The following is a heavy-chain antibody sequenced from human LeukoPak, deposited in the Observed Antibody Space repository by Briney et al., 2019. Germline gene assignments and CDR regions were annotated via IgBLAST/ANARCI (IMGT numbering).Heavy chain of an antibody. CDR2: ISGSGGTT. Sequence: PGGSLRLSCAASGFTFSNYAMSWVRQAPGKGLEWVSAISGSGGTTYYADSVKGRFTISRDNALNSLYLQMNSLRAEDAAMYYCARGRYDILTGGAYFDYWGQGTLVTVSS. D-gene: IGHD3-9*01. CDR1: GFTFSNYA. CDR3: ARGRYDILTGGAYFDY. V-gene: IGHV3-23*01. J-gene: IGHJ4*02.